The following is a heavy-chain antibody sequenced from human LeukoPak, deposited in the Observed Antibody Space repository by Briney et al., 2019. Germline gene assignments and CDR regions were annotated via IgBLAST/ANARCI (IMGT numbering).Heavy chain of an antibody. D-gene: IGHD2-2*02. CDR2: IYYSGST. CDR1: GGSISSYY. Sequence: SETLSLTCTVSGGSISSYYWSWIRQPPGKGLEWIGYIYYSGSTNYNPSLKSRVTISVDTSKNQFSLKLSSVTAADTAVYYCATICSTTSCHSYMDVWGKGTTVTVSS. J-gene: IGHJ6*03. V-gene: IGHV4-59*01. CDR3: ATICSTTSCHSYMDV.